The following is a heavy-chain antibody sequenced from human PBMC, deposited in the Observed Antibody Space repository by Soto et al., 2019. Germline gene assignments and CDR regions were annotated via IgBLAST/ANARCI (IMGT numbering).Heavy chain of an antibody. D-gene: IGHD2-15*01. J-gene: IGHJ5*02. CDR1: GGSFSGYY. V-gene: IGHV4-34*01. CDR3: GGYCSGGSCPREFDP. Sequence: SEALSLTCAAYGGSFSGYYWSWIRQPPGKGLEWIGEINPSGSTNYNPSLKSRVTISVDTSKNQFSLKLSSVTAADTAVYYCGGYCSGGSCPREFDPWGQGTLVTVSS. CDR2: INPSGST.